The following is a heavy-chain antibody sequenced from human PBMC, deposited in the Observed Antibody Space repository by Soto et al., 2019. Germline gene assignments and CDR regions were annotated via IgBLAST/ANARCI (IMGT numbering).Heavy chain of an antibody. CDR3: ARDAHTVFGVVPDY. CDR1: GFTVSSNY. D-gene: IGHD3-3*01. V-gene: IGHV3-66*02. Sequence: GGSLRLSCAASGFTVSSNYMSRVRQAPGKGLEWVSVIYAGGNTHYADSVKGRFTISRDTSKNTLFLQMNSLRPEDTAVYFCARDAHTVFGVVPDYWGQGTLVTVSS. J-gene: IGHJ4*02. CDR2: IYAGGNT.